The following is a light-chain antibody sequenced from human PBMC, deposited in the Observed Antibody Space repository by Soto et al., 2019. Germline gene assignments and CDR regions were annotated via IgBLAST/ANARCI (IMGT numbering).Light chain of an antibody. J-gene: IGKJ5*01. CDR2: KAS. V-gene: IGKV1-5*03. CDR1: QSVTTW. CDR3: QQYSTYPIT. Sequence: DIQMKQSPASLSASVGDRVTITCRASQSVTTWLAWYQQKPGKAPKLLIYKASNLESGLPSRFTGSGSGTEFTLTISSLQSDDFTTYYCQQYSTYPITFGQGTRLEIK.